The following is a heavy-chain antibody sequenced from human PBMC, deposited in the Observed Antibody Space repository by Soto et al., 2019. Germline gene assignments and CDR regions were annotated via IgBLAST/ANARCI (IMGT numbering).Heavy chain of an antibody. CDR2: ISYDGSNK. CDR3: AKDLGISPAYYDFWSAPNGRIDAFDI. J-gene: IGHJ3*02. Sequence: GGSLRLSCAASGFTFSSYGMHWVRQAPGKGLEWVAVISYDGSNKYYADSVKGRFTISRDNSKNTLYLQMNSLRAEDTAVYYCAKDLGISPAYYDFWSAPNGRIDAFDIWGQGTMVTVSS. D-gene: IGHD3-3*01. CDR1: GFTFSSYG. V-gene: IGHV3-30*18.